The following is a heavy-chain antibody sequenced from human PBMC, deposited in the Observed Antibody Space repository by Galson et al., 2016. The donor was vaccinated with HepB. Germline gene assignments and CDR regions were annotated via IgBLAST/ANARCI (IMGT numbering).Heavy chain of an antibody. CDR1: GYSISSGYY. CDR3: ARDGGFGEFPFDY. D-gene: IGHD3-10*01. CDR2: IYHSGST. V-gene: IGHV4-38-2*02. Sequence: SETLSLTCIVSGYSISSGYYWGWIRQPPGKGLEWIGSIYHSGSTYYNPSLKSRVTISVDTSKNQFSLKLSSVTAADTAVYFCARDGGFGEFPFDYWGQGTLVTVSS. J-gene: IGHJ4*02.